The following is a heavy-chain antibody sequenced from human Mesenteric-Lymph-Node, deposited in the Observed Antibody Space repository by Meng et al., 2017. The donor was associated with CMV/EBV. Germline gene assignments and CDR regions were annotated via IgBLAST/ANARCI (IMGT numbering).Heavy chain of an antibody. Sequence: ASVKVSCKASGYTFTSYYMHWVRQAPGQGLEWMGIINPSGGSTSYAQKLQGRVTMTTDTSTSTAYMELRSLRSDDTAVYYCARSFGVVVPAAMPDPWGQGTLVTVSS. V-gene: IGHV1-46*01. D-gene: IGHD2-2*01. CDR2: INPSGGST. CDR1: GYTFTSYY. J-gene: IGHJ5*02. CDR3: ARSFGVVVPAAMPDP.